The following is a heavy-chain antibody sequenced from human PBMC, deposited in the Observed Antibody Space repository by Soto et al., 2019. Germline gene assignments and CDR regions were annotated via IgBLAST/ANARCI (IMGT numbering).Heavy chain of an antibody. D-gene: IGHD2-2*01. CDR2: ISTYNGNT. V-gene: IGHV1-18*01. Sequence: GASVKVSCKASGYTFTSYGISWVRQAPGQGLEWMGWISTYNGNTNYAQKFQDRVTMTTDISTNTVYMELRSLRSDDTAVYYCAREAYCSNTRCSVHYFDYWGQGALVTVSS. J-gene: IGHJ4*02. CDR3: AREAYCSNTRCSVHYFDY. CDR1: GYTFTSYG.